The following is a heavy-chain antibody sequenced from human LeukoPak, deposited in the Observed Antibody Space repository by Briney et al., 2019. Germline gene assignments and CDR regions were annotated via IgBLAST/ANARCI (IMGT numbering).Heavy chain of an antibody. Sequence: GGSLRLSCAASGFTFSSYAMSWVRRAPGKGLEWVSVIGGSGGSTYYADSVKGRFTISRDNSKNTLYLQMSSLRAEDTAVYYCAKKKRELRGFDYWGQGTLVTVSS. D-gene: IGHD1-7*01. CDR3: AKKKRELRGFDY. V-gene: IGHV3-23*01. CDR2: IGGSGGST. J-gene: IGHJ4*02. CDR1: GFTFSSYA.